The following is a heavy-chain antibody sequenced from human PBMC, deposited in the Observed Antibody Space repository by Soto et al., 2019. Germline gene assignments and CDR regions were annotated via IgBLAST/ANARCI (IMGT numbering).Heavy chain of an antibody. CDR1: GLTFTNSA. D-gene: IGHD3-10*01. CDR3: AKVIKNYYYYYGMDV. J-gene: IGHJ6*02. CDR2: ISGSGDRT. Sequence: GGSLRLSCAASGLTFTNSAMSWVRQAPGKGLEWVSAISGSGDRTSYVDSVKGRFTISRDNSKNTLYLQMNSLRAEDTAVYYCAKVIKNYYYYYGMDVWGQGTTVTAYS. V-gene: IGHV3-23*01.